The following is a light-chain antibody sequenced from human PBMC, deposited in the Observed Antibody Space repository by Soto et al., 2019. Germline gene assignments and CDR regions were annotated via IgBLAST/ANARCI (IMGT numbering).Light chain of an antibody. Sequence: EIVLTQSPGTLSLSPGERATLSCRASQSISSSYLAWYQQKPGQAPRLLVYGASSRASDVPDRFSGSGSGADFTRTISSLEPEDFAVYYCQQYTDSRTFGQGTKVEIK. CDR1: QSISSSY. V-gene: IGKV3-20*01. CDR3: QQYTDSRT. J-gene: IGKJ1*01. CDR2: GAS.